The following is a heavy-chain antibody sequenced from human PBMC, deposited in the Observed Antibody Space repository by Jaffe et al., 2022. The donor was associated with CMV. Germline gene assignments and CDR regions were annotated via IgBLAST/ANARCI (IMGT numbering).Heavy chain of an antibody. J-gene: IGHJ6*02. CDR3: TKDTQDGDYVSGLKSRGRYKYYGMDV. CDR2: ISWNSGSR. D-gene: IGHD3-16*01. V-gene: IGHV3-9*01. CDR1: GFRFGDYG. Sequence: EVQLVESGGGLVQPGRSLRLSCAASGFRFGDYGMHWVRQSPGKGLEWVSGISWNSGSRGYGKSVKGRFTISRDNAKNSLYLEMNSLRSDDTAVYYCTKDTQDGDYVSGLKSRGRYKYYGMDVWGQGTTVTVSS.